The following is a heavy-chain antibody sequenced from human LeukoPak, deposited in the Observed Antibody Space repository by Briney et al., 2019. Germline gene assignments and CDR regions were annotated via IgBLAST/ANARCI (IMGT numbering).Heavy chain of an antibody. CDR3: ARDALRYCSGGSCPHYYYFYYMDV. D-gene: IGHD2-15*01. CDR1: GYTFTVYY. Sequence: GSSVKVPCMASGYTFTVYYIYWLRQAPGQGLEWMGCITPNSHDTDYAQMLQGRVTMTTDTSTSTAYMELRSLRSDDTAVYYCARDALRYCSGGSCPHYYYFYYMDVWGKGTTVTVSS. CDR2: ITPNSHDT. V-gene: IGHV1-18*04. J-gene: IGHJ6*03.